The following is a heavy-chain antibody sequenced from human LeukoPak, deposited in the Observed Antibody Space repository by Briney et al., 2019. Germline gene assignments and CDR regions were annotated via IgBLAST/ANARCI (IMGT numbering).Heavy chain of an antibody. D-gene: IGHD3-22*01. J-gene: IGHJ4*02. Sequence: SETLSLTYTVSGGSISSYYWSWIRQPPGKGLEWIGYIYTSGSTNYNPSLKSRVTISVDTSKNQFSLKLSSVTAADTAVYYCARHLYDSSGYYVDYWGQGTLVTVSS. CDR2: IYTSGST. V-gene: IGHV4-4*09. CDR1: GGSISSYY. CDR3: ARHLYDSSGYYVDY.